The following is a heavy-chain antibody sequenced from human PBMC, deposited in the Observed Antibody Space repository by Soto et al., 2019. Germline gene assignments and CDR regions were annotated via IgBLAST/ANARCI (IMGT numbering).Heavy chain of an antibody. Sequence: GGSLRLSCAASGFSFSSYAMSWVRQAPGKGLEWVSVIYSGGSIYCADSVKGQFTISRDNSKNTLYLQMNSLRAEDTAVYYCARDHGRTDAFDIWGQGTMVTVSS. CDR3: ARDHGRTDAFDI. J-gene: IGHJ3*02. V-gene: IGHV3-53*01. CDR1: GFSFSSYA. CDR2: IYSGGSI.